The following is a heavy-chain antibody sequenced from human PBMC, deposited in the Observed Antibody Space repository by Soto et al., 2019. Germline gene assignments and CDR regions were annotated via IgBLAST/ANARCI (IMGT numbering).Heavy chain of an antibody. CDR2: IVVGSGNT. CDR3: AADREWWLPRY. D-gene: IGHD2-15*01. Sequence: ASVKVSCKASGFTFTSSAVQWVRQARGQRLEWIGWIVVGSGNTNYAQKFQERVTITRDMSTNTAYMELSSLRSEDTAVYYCAADREWWLPRYWGQGTLVTVSS. J-gene: IGHJ4*02. CDR1: GFTFTSSA. V-gene: IGHV1-58*01.